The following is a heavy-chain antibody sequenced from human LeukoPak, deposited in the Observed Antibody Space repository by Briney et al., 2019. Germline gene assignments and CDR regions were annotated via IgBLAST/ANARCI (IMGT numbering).Heavy chain of an antibody. V-gene: IGHV1-8*02. CDR2: MNPNSGNT. CDR1: GYTFTSYY. CDR3: ARNPPNSGSFDL. Sequence: ASVKVSCKASGYTFTSYYMHWVRQATGQGLERMGWMNPNSGNTGYAQKFQGRVTMTRNTSISTAYMELSSLKSEDTAVYYCARNPPNSGSFDLWGQGTLVTVSS. D-gene: IGHD3-22*01. J-gene: IGHJ5*02.